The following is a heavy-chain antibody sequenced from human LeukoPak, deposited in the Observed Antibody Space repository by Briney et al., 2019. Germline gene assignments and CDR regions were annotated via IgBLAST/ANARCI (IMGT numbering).Heavy chain of an antibody. D-gene: IGHD6-6*01. CDR1: GGSFSGYY. Sequence: SETLSLTCAVYGGSFSGYYWSWIRQPPGKGLEWIGEINHSGSTNYNPSLTSRVTISVDTSKNQFSLKLSSVTAADTAVYYCAVSLGSSSVPYFDYWGQGTLVTVSS. J-gene: IGHJ4*02. CDR3: AVSLGSSSVPYFDY. V-gene: IGHV4-34*01. CDR2: INHSGST.